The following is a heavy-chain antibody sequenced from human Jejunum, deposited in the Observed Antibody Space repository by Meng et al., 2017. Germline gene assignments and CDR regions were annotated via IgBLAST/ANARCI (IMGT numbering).Heavy chain of an antibody. CDR2: IYYSENT. J-gene: IGHJ4*02. CDR1: GGSISSYF. V-gene: IGHV4-59*01. Sequence: QVKLQESGPGLVKPSETLSLTCTVSGGSISSYFWSWIRQPPGKGLEWIGYIYYSENTNYNPSLQSRVTISADTSKNQFSLKLSSVTAADTAVYYCAKDDGYNQAYFDYWGQGTLVTVSS. D-gene: IGHD5-24*01. CDR3: AKDDGYNQAYFDY.